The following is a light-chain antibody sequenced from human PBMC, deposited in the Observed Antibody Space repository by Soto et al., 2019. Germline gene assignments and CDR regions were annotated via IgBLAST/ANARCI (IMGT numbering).Light chain of an antibody. CDR3: SSYTSSRTSV. CDR2: EVS. V-gene: IGLV2-14*01. J-gene: IGLJ1*01. Sequence: QSALTQPASVSGSPGQSITISCTGTSSDVGGYNYVSWYQQHPGKAPKLMIYEVSSRPSGVSNRFSGSKSGNTASLTISGLQAEDEADYYCSSYTSSRTSVFGTGTKVTVL. CDR1: SSDVGGYNY.